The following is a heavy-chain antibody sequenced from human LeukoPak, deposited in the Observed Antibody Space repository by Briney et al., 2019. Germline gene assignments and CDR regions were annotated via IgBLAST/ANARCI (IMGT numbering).Heavy chain of an antibody. Sequence: GASVKVSCKASGYTFTGHYMHWVRQAPGQGLEWMGWISGSNGNTNYAQKLQGRVTMTTDTSTSTAYMELRSLRSDDTAVYYCAREEGNWGDAFDIWGQGTMVTVSS. CDR1: GYTFTGHY. CDR3: AREEGNWGDAFDI. CDR2: ISGSNGNT. J-gene: IGHJ3*02. V-gene: IGHV1-18*04. D-gene: IGHD7-27*01.